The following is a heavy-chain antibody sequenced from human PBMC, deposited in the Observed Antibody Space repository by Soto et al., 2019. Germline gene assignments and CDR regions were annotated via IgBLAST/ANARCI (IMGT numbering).Heavy chain of an antibody. CDR2: IIPIFGTA. D-gene: IGHD5-18*01. CDR3: ARRGLTAMDAYFFDY. Sequence: SVKVSCKASGGTFSSYAISWVRQAPGQGLEWMGGIIPIFGTANYAQKFQGRVTITADESTSTAYMELSSLRSEDTAVYYCARRGLTAMDAYFFDYWGQGTLVTVSS. CDR1: GGTFSSYA. J-gene: IGHJ4*02. V-gene: IGHV1-69*13.